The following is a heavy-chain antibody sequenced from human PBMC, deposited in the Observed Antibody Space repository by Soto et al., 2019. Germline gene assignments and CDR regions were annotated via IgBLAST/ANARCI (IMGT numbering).Heavy chain of an antibody. Sequence: GGSLRLSCVASGFTFSGHVMHWVRQAPGKGLEWVAVITHDGTTQYYPDSVKGRFTISRDNSKNTVHLQMSNLRPEDTAVYYCAKVEQYYFPHWGQGALVTVSS. J-gene: IGHJ4*02. CDR2: ITHDGTTQ. V-gene: IGHV3-30*18. CDR1: GFTFSGHV. CDR3: AKVEQYYFPH.